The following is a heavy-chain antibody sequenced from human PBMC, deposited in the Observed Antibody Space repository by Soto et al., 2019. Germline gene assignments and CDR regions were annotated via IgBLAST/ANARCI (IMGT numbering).Heavy chain of an antibody. V-gene: IGHV4-59*08. J-gene: IGHJ4*02. CDR2: IYYSGST. CDR3: ARLYCSSTSCYGPAVDY. Sequence: PSETLSLTCTVSGGSISSYYWSWIRQPPGKGLEWIGYIYYSGSTNYNPSLKSRVTISVDTSKNQFSLKLSSVTAADTAVYYCARLYCSSTSCYGPAVDYRGQGTLVTVSS. CDR1: GGSISSYY. D-gene: IGHD2-2*01.